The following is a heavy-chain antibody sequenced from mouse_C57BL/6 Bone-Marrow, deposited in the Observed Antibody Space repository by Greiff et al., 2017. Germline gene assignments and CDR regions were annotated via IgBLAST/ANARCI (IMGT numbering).Heavy chain of an antibody. CDR2: IWWDDDK. Sequence: QVTLKVSGPGILQPSQSLSLTCSFSGFSLSTFGMGVGWIRQPSGKGLEWLAHIWWDDDKYYNPALKSRLTISKDTSKNQVFLKIAIVDTADTATYYCARIPYYYGSSPYYAMDYWGQGTSVTVSS. CDR1: GFSLSTFGMG. J-gene: IGHJ4*01. CDR3: ARIPYYYGSSPYYAMDY. D-gene: IGHD1-1*01. V-gene: IGHV8-8*01.